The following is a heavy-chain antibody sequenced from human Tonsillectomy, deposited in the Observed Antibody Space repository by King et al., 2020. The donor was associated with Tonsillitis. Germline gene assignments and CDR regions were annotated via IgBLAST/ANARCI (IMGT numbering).Heavy chain of an antibody. CDR1: GYTFSNYG. CDR3: RIVGGDADYYMDV. V-gene: IGHV1-18*01. CDR2: IIAHNGNT. D-gene: IGHD1-26*01. Sequence: VQLVQSGDEVKKPGASVKVSCKASGYTFSNYGISWVRQAPGQGLEWMGWIIAHNGNTHYAQNLQGRVTMTTDTPTSPAYMELRSLRSDDTAVYFCRIVGGDADYYMDVWGNGTTVTVSS. J-gene: IGHJ6*03.